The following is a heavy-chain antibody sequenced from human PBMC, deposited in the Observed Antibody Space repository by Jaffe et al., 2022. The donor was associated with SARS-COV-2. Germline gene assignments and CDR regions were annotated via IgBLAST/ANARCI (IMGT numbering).Heavy chain of an antibody. D-gene: IGHD3-10*01. CDR3: ARDFRDYYGSGSYYNVPGY. V-gene: IGHV3-64*01. CDR2: ISSNGGST. Sequence: EVQLVESGGGLVQPGGSLRLSCAASGFTFSSYAMHWVRQAPGKGLEYVSAISSNGGSTYYANSVKGRFTISRDNSKNTLYLQMGSLRAEDMAVYYCARDFRDYYGSGSYYNVPGYWGQGTLVTVSS. J-gene: IGHJ4*02. CDR1: GFTFSSYA.